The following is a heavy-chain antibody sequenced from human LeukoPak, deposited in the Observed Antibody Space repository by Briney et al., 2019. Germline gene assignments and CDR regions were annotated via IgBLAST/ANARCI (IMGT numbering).Heavy chain of an antibody. CDR3: ARATYDILTGSHDFDY. J-gene: IGHJ4*02. CDR1: GYTFTSYD. CDR2: MNPNSGNT. V-gene: IGHV1-8*01. D-gene: IGHD3-9*01. Sequence: ASVKVSCKASGYTFTSYDINWVRQATGQGLEWMGWMNPNSGNTGYAQKFQGRVTMTRNTSISTAYMELSSLRFEDTAVYYCARATYDILTGSHDFDYWGQGTLVTVSS.